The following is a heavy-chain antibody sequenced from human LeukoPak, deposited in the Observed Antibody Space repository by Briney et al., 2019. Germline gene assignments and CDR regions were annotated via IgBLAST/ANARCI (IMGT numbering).Heavy chain of an antibody. CDR1: GGSISSSSYY. Sequence: SETLSLTCTVSGGSISSSSYYWGWIRQPPGKGLEWIGSICYSGSTYYNPSLKSRVTISVDTSKNQFSLKLSSVTAADTAVYYCARVGAYYDILTGYLGGWFDPWGQGTLVTVSS. V-gene: IGHV4-39*07. CDR2: ICYSGST. J-gene: IGHJ5*02. CDR3: ARVGAYYDILTGYLGGWFDP. D-gene: IGHD3-9*01.